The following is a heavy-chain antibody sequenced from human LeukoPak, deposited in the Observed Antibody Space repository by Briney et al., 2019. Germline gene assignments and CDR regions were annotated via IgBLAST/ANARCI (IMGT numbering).Heavy chain of an antibody. CDR3: ARDEPGIAVAGTGTDY. CDR1: GGSISSSSYY. V-gene: IGHV4-39*07. CDR2: IYYSGST. D-gene: IGHD6-19*01. Sequence: PSETLSLTCTVSGGSISSSSYYWGWIRQPPGKGLEWIGSIYYSGSTYYNPSLKSRVTISVDTSKNQFSLRLSSVTAADTAVYFCARDEPGIAVAGTGTDYWGQGTLVTVSS. J-gene: IGHJ4*02.